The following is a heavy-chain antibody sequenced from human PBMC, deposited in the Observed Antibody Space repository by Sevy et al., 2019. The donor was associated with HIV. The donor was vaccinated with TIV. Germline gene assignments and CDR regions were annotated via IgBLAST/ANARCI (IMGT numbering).Heavy chain of an antibody. J-gene: IGHJ6*02. Sequence: GGSLRLSCAASGFTFSDYYMSWIRQAPGKGLEWVSYIGTSSSTIYYADSVRGRFTISRDNGKNSLYLQMSSLRAADTALYYCARVPSTGRFGMDVWGQGTTVTVSS. D-gene: IGHD3-10*01. CDR3: ARVPSTGRFGMDV. CDR1: GFTFSDYY. V-gene: IGHV3-11*04. CDR2: IGTSSSTI.